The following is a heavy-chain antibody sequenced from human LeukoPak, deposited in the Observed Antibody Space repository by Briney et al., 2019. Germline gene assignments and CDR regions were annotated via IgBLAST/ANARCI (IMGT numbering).Heavy chain of an antibody. Sequence: PGGSLRLSCAASGFTFSSYSMNWVRQAPGKGLEWVSSISSSSSYIYYADSVKGRFTISRDNAKNSLYLQMNSLRAEDTAVYYCARDLTPYYDILTGPSWGYGTDVWGKGTTVTVSS. CDR1: GFTFSSYS. CDR3: ARDLTPYYDILTGPSWGYGTDV. CDR2: ISSSSSYI. D-gene: IGHD3-9*01. V-gene: IGHV3-21*01. J-gene: IGHJ6*04.